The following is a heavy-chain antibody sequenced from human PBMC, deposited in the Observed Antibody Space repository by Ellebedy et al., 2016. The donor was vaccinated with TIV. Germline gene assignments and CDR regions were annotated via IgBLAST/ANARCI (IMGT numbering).Heavy chain of an antibody. CDR2: VYYSGAT. D-gene: IGHD3-10*01. J-gene: IGHJ4*02. V-gene: IGHV4-39*07. CDR1: GGSISSSSYY. CDR3: ARDLDD. Sequence: MPSETLSLTCTVSGGSISSSSYYWGWIRRAPGKGLEWIGSVYYSGATYYNPSLKSRVTISVDTSKNQFSLKLSSVTAADTAVYYCARDLDDWGQGTLVTVSS.